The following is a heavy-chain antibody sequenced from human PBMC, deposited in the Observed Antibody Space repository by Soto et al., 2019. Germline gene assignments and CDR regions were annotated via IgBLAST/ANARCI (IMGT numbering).Heavy chain of an antibody. CDR2: IRSRGGGGAT. CDR3: VTAPITFWPYDY. J-gene: IGHJ4*02. V-gene: IGHV3-15*01. Sequence: GGSLRLSCAASGFLFSNAWMSWVRQCPGKGLEWVASIRSRGGGGATEYAAAVKGRFTISRDDSKHEVYLQMESLKADDTAVYYCVTAPITFWPYDYWGQGSPVTVSS. CDR1: GFLFSNAW. D-gene: IGHD1-20*01.